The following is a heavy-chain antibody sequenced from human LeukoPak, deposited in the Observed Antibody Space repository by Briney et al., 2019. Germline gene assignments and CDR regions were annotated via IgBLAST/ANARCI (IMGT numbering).Heavy chain of an antibody. D-gene: IGHD2-8*02. CDR1: GYTFTSYD. V-gene: IGHV1-8*01. Sequence: ASVKVSCKASGYTFTSYDINWVRQATGQGLEWMGWMNPNSGNTGYAQKFQGRVTMTRNTSISTAYMELSSLRSEDTAVYYCARGQPDLNPGDFDYWGQGTLVTVSS. J-gene: IGHJ4*02. CDR3: ARGQPDLNPGDFDY. CDR2: MNPNSGNT.